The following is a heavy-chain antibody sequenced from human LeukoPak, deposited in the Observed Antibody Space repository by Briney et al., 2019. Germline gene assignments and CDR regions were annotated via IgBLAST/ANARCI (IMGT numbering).Heavy chain of an antibody. Sequence: GGSLRLSCAASGFTFSNYGIHWVRQAPGKGLEWVAFIRYDGDNKYYGDSVKSRLTISRDNSKNTLYLQMSSLRAEDTAVYYCARAYSTYPDYWGQGTLVTVSS. J-gene: IGHJ4*02. CDR2: IRYDGDNK. CDR3: ARAYSTYPDY. D-gene: IGHD2-15*01. CDR1: GFTFSNYG. V-gene: IGHV3-30*02.